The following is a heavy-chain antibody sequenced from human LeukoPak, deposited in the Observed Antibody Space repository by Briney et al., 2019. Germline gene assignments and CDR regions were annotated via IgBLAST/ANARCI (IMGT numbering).Heavy chain of an antibody. V-gene: IGHV3-7*01. J-gene: IGHJ6*03. CDR3: ASCRGYYYMDV. Sequence: PGGSLRLSCAAPGFTFSSYWMSWVRQAPGKGPEWVANIKQDGSEKYYVDSVKGRFTISRDNAKNSLYLQMNSLRAEDTAVYYCASCRGYYYMDVWGKGTTVTVSS. CDR2: IKQDGSEK. CDR1: GFTFSSYW.